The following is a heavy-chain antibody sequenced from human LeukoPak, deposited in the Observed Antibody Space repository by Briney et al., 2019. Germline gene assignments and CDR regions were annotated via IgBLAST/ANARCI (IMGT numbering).Heavy chain of an antibody. V-gene: IGHV1-2*02. CDR1: GYTFTGYY. Sequence: GASVKVSCKASGYTFTGYYMHWERQAPGQGLEWMGWINPNSGGTNYAQKFQGRVTMTSETSISTAYMELSRLRSDETAVYYCARVVVRGVIKGLWDYWGQGTLVTVSS. D-gene: IGHD3-10*01. CDR2: INPNSGGT. CDR3: ARVVVRGVIKGLWDY. J-gene: IGHJ4*02.